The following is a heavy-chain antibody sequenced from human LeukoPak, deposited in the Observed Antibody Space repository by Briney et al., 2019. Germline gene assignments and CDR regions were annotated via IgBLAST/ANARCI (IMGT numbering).Heavy chain of an antibody. CDR1: GFTFSSYA. D-gene: IGHD5-18*01. J-gene: IGHJ4*02. Sequence: GGSLRLSCAASGFTFSSYAMSWVRQAPGKGREWVSAISGSGGSTCYADSVKGRFTISRDNSKNTLYLQMNSLRAEDTAVYYCAKGDVDTAMVTGFDYWGQGTLVTVSS. CDR3: AKGDVDTAMVTGFDY. CDR2: ISGSGGST. V-gene: IGHV3-23*01.